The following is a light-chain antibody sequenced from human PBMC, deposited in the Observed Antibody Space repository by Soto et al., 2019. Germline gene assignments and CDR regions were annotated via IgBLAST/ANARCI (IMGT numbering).Light chain of an antibody. CDR1: QSVSSSY. J-gene: IGKJ5*01. V-gene: IGKV3-20*01. CDR2: GAS. Sequence: EIVLTQSPGTLSLSPGERATLSCRASQSVSSSYLAWYQQKPGQAPRLLIYGASSRATGIPDRFSGSGSGTDFTLTISRLEPEVFAVYYCQQYGSSLFPFGQGTRLEIK. CDR3: QQYGSSLFP.